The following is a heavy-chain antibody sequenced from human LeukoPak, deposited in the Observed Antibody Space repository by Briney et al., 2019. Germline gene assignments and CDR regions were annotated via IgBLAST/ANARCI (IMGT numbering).Heavy chain of an antibody. J-gene: IGHJ4*02. CDR3: ARVVATFFDS. D-gene: IGHD5-12*01. V-gene: IGHV4-39*07. CDR1: GGSISSSSYY. Sequence: PSETLSLTCTVSGGSISSSSYYWGWIRQPPGKGLEWIGSIYYSGSTYYNPSLKSRVTISVDTSKNQFSLKLSSVTAADTAVYYCARVVATFFDSWGQGTLVTVSS. CDR2: IYYSGST.